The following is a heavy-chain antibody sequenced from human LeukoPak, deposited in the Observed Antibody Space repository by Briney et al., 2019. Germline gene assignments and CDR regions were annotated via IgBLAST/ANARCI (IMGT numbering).Heavy chain of an antibody. Sequence: GGSLRLSCAASGFTFSSYAMSWVRQAPGKGLEWVSAISGSGGSTYYADSVKGRFTISRDNSKNTLYLQMNSLRAEDTAVYYCAKQTPSIYSSGWYVGGVFDYWGQGTLVTVSS. CDR1: GFTFSSYA. D-gene: IGHD6-19*01. CDR3: AKQTPSIYSSGWYVGGVFDY. J-gene: IGHJ4*02. CDR2: ISGSGGST. V-gene: IGHV3-23*01.